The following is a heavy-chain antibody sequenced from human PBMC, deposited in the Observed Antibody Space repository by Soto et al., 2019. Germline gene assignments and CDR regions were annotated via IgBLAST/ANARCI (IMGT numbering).Heavy chain of an antibody. J-gene: IGHJ4*02. CDR1: GFTFSSYA. Sequence: PWGSLRLSCAASGFTFSSYAMSWVRQAPGKGLEWVSAISGSGGSTYYADSVKGRFPISRDNPKNTLYLKMNSLRAEDTAVYYCAKDSRITIFGVVLTTSPSFDYWGQGTLVTVSS. V-gene: IGHV3-23*01. CDR3: AKDSRITIFGVVLTTSPSFDY. D-gene: IGHD3-3*01. CDR2: ISGSGGST.